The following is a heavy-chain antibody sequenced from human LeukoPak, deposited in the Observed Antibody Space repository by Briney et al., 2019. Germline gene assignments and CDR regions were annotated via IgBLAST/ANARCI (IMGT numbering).Heavy chain of an antibody. J-gene: IGHJ4*02. Sequence: ASVKASCKVSGYTLTELSMHWVRQAPGKGLELMGGFDPEDGETIYAQKFQGRVTMTEDTSTDTAYMELSSLRSEDTAVYYCATVDCSGGSCYLDYWGQGTLVTVSS. CDR1: GYTLTELS. V-gene: IGHV1-24*01. CDR3: ATVDCSGGSCYLDY. CDR2: FDPEDGET. D-gene: IGHD2-15*01.